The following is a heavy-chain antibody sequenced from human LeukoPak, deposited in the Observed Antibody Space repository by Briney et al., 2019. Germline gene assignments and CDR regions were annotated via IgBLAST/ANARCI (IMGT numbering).Heavy chain of an antibody. CDR1: GFTFSNYG. CDR2: ISGTDGRT. J-gene: IGHJ4*02. V-gene: IGHV3-23*01. Sequence: GGSLRLSCAASGFTFSNYGMAWVRQAPGKGLEWVSAISGTDGRTYYADSVKGRFTISRDNSKNTLFLQMNSLRAEDTAVYYCAKEHYYGSGSYSPINYWGQGTLVTVSP. CDR3: AKEHYYGSGSYSPINY. D-gene: IGHD3-10*01.